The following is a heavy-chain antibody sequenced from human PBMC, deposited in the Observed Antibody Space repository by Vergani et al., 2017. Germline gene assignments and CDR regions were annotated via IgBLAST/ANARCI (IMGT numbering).Heavy chain of an antibody. Sequence: QVQLQESGPGLVKPSQTLSLTCTVSGGSISSGSYYWSWIRQPAGKGLEWIGRIYTSGSTNYNSSLKSRVTMSVETSKNQFSLKLSSVTAADTAVYYCAGARSGGSLDAFDIWGQGTMVTVSS. CDR1: GGSISSGSYY. J-gene: IGHJ3*02. CDR3: AGARSGGSLDAFDI. V-gene: IGHV4-61*02. CDR2: IYTSGST. D-gene: IGHD1-26*01.